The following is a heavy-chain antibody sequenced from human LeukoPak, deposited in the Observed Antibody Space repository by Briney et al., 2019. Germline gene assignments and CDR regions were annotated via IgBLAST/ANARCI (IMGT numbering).Heavy chain of an antibody. Sequence: PGGSLRLSCAASGFTFSIYAMSWVRQTPGKGLEWVSAISATGDNTYSADSVKGRFTISRDNSKNTLYLHMSSLRAEDTAVYYCAKSQGVGATEYYFDYWGQGTLVTVSS. J-gene: IGHJ4*02. CDR1: GFTFSIYA. CDR2: ISATGDNT. CDR3: AKSQGVGATEYYFDY. V-gene: IGHV3-23*01. D-gene: IGHD1-26*01.